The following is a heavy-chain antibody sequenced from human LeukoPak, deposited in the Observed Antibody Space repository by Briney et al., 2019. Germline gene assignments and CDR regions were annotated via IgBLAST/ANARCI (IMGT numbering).Heavy chain of an antibody. CDR2: IYYSGYT. J-gene: IGHJ1*01. CDR3: ATLRYCSGGSCFPKYFQH. D-gene: IGHD2-15*01. CDR1: GGSISSNY. V-gene: IGHV4-59*08. Sequence: ASETLSLTCTVSGGSISSNYWSWIRQPPGKGLEWIGYIYYSGYTNYNPSLKSRVTMSVDTPKNQFSLKLTSVTAADTAVYYCATLRYCSGGSCFPKYFQHWGQGTLVTVSS.